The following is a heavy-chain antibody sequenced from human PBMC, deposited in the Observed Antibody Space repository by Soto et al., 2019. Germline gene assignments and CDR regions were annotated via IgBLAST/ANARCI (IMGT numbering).Heavy chain of an antibody. D-gene: IGHD3-22*01. CDR1: GFTVSSNY. V-gene: IGHV3-53*01. Sequence: PGGSLRLSCAASGFTVSSNYMSWVRQAPGKGLEWVSVIYSGGSTYYADSVKGRFTISRDNSKNTLYLQMNSLRAEDTAVYYCATNSPYYYDSSGYYSPRIDYWGQGTLVTVSS. CDR3: ATNSPYYYDSSGYYSPRIDY. J-gene: IGHJ4*02. CDR2: IYSGGST.